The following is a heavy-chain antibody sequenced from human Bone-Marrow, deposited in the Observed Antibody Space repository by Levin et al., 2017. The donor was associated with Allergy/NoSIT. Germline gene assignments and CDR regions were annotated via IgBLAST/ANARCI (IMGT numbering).Heavy chain of an antibody. Sequence: LSLTCAASGFTFSNYWMHWVRQAPGKGLVWVSRINTDGSSTTYADTVKGRFTISRDNGKNTLYLQMISLRAEDTAVYYCTRVSTTETTTPDYWGQGTLVTVSS. V-gene: IGHV3-74*01. J-gene: IGHJ4*02. CDR3: TRVSTTETTTPDY. CDR1: GFTFSNYW. CDR2: INTDGSST. D-gene: IGHD4-17*01.